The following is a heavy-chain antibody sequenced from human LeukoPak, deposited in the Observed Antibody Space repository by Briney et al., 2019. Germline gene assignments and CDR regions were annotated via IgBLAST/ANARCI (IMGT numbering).Heavy chain of an antibody. Sequence: SETVSLTCTVSGGSISSGSYYWSWIRQPAGKGLEWIGRIYTSGSTNYNPSLKSRVTISVDTSKNQFSLKLSSVTAADTAVYYCARDRGITMIPHWGQGTLVTVSS. D-gene: IGHD3-22*01. V-gene: IGHV4-61*02. CDR1: GGSISSGSYY. CDR2: IYTSGST. J-gene: IGHJ4*02. CDR3: ARDRGITMIPH.